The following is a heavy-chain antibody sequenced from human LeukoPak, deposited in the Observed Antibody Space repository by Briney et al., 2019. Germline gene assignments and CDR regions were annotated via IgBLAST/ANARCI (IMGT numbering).Heavy chain of an antibody. CDR2: ISSSSSTI. V-gene: IGHV3-48*02. CDR1: GFTFSSHS. CDR3: AREIFYASGGYAFDY. Sequence: GGSLRLFCAASGFTFSSHSMNWVRQAPGEGLEWVSYISSSSSTIYYADSVKGRFTISRDNAKNSLYLQMNSLRDEDTAVYYCAREIFYASGGYAFDYWGQGTLVTVSS. D-gene: IGHD3-22*01. J-gene: IGHJ4*02.